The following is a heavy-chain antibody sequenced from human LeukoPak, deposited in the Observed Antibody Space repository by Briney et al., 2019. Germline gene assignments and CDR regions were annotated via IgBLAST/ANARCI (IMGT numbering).Heavy chain of an antibody. D-gene: IGHD2-8*01. V-gene: IGHV3-74*01. CDR1: GFTVSSNS. CDR3: GREDRSVLGNDALDI. J-gene: IGHJ3*02. CDR2: INGDGRTI. Sequence: PGGSLRLSCTVSGFTVSSNSMSWVRHTPGKGLVWISRINGDGRTISYADSVKGRFTISRDNAKNTVSLQMNSLRGEDTAVYYCGREDRSVLGNDALDIWGQGTMVTVSS.